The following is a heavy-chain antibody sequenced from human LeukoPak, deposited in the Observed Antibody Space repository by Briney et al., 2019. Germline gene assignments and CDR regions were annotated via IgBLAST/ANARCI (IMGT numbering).Heavy chain of an antibody. CDR3: AREKRAAAGFYFDY. CDR2: IYYSGST. Sequence: PSETLSLTCTVSGGSVSSGSYYWSWIRQPPGKGLEWIGYIYYSGSTNYNPSLKSRVTISVDTSKNQFSLKLSSVTAADTAVYYCAREKRAAAGFYFDYWGQGTLVTVSS. CDR1: GGSVSSGSYY. V-gene: IGHV4-61*01. J-gene: IGHJ4*02. D-gene: IGHD6-13*01.